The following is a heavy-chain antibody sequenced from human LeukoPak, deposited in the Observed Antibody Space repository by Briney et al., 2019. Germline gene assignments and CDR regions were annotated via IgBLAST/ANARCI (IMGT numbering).Heavy chain of an antibody. CDR1: GGSISSGGYY. Sequence: PSQTLSLTCTVSGGSISSGGYYWSWIRQPPGKGLEWIGYIYYSGSTNYNPSLKGRVTISVDTSKNQFSLKLSSVTAADTAVYYCARADYDFWSGSDAFDIWGQGTMVTVSS. J-gene: IGHJ3*02. V-gene: IGHV4-30-4*08. CDR2: IYYSGST. D-gene: IGHD3-3*01. CDR3: ARADYDFWSGSDAFDI.